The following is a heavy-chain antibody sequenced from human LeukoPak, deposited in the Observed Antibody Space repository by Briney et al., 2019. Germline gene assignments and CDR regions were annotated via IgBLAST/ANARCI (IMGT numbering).Heavy chain of an antibody. J-gene: IGHJ6*04. V-gene: IGHV4-59*01. CDR3: ARVATMVRGSNGMDV. CDR1: GGSISNYY. D-gene: IGHD3-10*01. Sequence: SQTLSLTCTVSGGSISNYYWTWIRQPPGKGLEWIGYIYYSGSTNYNPSLRSRATISVDTSKKQFSLNLSSVTAADTALYYCARVATMVRGSNGMDVWGKGTTVTVSS. CDR2: IYYSGST.